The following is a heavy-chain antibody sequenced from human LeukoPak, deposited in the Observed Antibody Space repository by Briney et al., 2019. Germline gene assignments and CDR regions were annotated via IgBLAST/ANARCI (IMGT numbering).Heavy chain of an antibody. J-gene: IGHJ5*02. CDR1: GGSISIYY. Sequence: SDPLSLTCTVSGGSISIYYWSWIRQPAGKGREWIGRIYTSGSTNYNPSLKSRVTMSVDTSKNQFSLKLSSVTAADTAVYYCARDPGTRLNWFDPWGQGTLVTVSS. V-gene: IGHV4-4*07. D-gene: IGHD1-7*01. CDR3: ARDPGTRLNWFDP. CDR2: IYTSGST.